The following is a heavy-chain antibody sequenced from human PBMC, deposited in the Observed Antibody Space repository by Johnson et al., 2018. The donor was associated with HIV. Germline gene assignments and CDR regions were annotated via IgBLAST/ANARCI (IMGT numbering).Heavy chain of an antibody. Sequence: EKLVESGGGVVQPGKSLTLSCVASGLSFSNFGIHWVRQAPGKGLEWVSTISGGGTTYYSDSAKGRFTISRDSSKDTLYLQMNSLRADDTAVYYCAKAPNWNYGDAFDVWGQGTMLTVSS. V-gene: IGHV3-23*04. D-gene: IGHD1-7*01. CDR2: ISGGGTT. CDR3: AKAPNWNYGDAFDV. CDR1: GLSFSNFG. J-gene: IGHJ3*01.